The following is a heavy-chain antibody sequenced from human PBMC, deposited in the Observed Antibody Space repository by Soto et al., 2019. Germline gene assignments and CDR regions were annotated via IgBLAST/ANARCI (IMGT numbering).Heavy chain of an antibody. CDR3: TFNLGIAAAGPEYFQH. J-gene: IGHJ1*01. CDR2: IRSKAYGGTT. CDR1: GFTFGDYA. Sequence: GGSLRLSCTASGFTFGDYAMSWVRQAPGKGLEWVGFIRSKAYGGTTEYAASVKGRFTISRDDSKSIAYLQMNSLKTEDTAVYYCTFNLGIAAAGPEYFQHWGQGTLVTVSS. V-gene: IGHV3-49*04. D-gene: IGHD6-13*01.